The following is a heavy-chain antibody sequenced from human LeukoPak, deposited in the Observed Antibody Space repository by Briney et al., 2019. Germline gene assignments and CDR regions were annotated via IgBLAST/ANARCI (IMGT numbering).Heavy chain of an antibody. D-gene: IGHD2-2*01. CDR3: ARDQRGRYCSSTSCDNWFDP. CDR1: GYSISSGYY. V-gene: IGHV4-38-2*02. J-gene: IGHJ5*02. Sequence: SETLSLTCAVSGYSISSGYYWGWIGQPPGKGLEWIGSIYHSGSTYYNPSLKSRVTISVDTSKNQFSLKLSSVTAADTAVYYCARDQRGRYCSSTSCDNWFDPWGQGTLVTVSS. CDR2: IYHSGST.